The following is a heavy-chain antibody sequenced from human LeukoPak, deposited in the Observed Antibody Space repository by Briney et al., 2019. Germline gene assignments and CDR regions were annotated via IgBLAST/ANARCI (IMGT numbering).Heavy chain of an antibody. V-gene: IGHV3-7*01. CDR2: IKQDGSEK. J-gene: IGHJ5*02. D-gene: IGHD5-24*01. CDR3: ARGGRDGYTWPGVNWFDP. Sequence: GGSLRLSCAASGFTFSSYWMSWVRQAPGKGLEWVANIKQDGSEKYYVDSVKGRFTISRDNAKNSLYLQMNSLRAEDTAVYYCARGGRDGYTWPGVNWFDPWGQGTLVTVSS. CDR1: GFTFSSYW.